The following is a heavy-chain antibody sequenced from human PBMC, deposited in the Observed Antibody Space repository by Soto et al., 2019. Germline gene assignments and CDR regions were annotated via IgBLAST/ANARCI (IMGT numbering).Heavy chain of an antibody. D-gene: IGHD3-22*01. CDR1: GYTFASSG. V-gene: IGHV1-18*01. CDR3: AIGNGLTGGY. Sequence: QVQLVQSGAEVKKPGAPVKVSCKASGYTFASSGISWVRKAPAQVLEWMGWISAYNGNTNSAKKLKGRVTMTTDTSTSTAYMERRSLRSDDTAVYYCAIGNGLTGGYWGQGTLVTVSS. J-gene: IGHJ4*02. CDR2: ISAYNGNT.